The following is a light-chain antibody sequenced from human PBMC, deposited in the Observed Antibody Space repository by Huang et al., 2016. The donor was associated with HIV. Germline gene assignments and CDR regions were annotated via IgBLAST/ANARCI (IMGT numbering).Light chain of an antibody. CDR1: PSIVSY. J-gene: IGKJ5*01. Sequence: EIVLTQSPATLSLSPGERATLSCRASPSIVSYLAWYQQKPGQAPRLLIYNTSNRATGIPARFSGSGSGRGFTLTISSLEPDDFAVYYCQQRSNWPVTFGQGTRLEIK. V-gene: IGKV3-11*02. CDR3: QQRSNWPVT. CDR2: NTS.